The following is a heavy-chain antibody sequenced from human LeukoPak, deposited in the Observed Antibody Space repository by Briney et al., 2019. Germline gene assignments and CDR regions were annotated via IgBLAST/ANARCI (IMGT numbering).Heavy chain of an antibody. CDR2: ISSSGSTI. J-gene: IGHJ6*03. Sequence: GGSLRLSCAASGFTFSDYYMSWIRQAPGKGLKWVSYISSSGSTIYYADSVKGRFTISRDNAKNSLYLQMNSLRAEDTAVYYCAREGYNWNLTSYYYYYYMDVWGKGTTVTVSS. D-gene: IGHD1-1*01. V-gene: IGHV3-11*01. CDR1: GFTFSDYY. CDR3: AREGYNWNLTSYYYYYYMDV.